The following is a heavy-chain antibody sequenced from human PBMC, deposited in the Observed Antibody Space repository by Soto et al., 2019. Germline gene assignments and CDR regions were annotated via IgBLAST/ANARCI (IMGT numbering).Heavy chain of an antibody. CDR3: ANRGYSYGFVIY. V-gene: IGHV1-69*02. Sequence: QVQLVQSGAEVKNPGSSVKVSCKASGGTFSSCPCSWVRQAPGQVLEWMGSIIPMFGIANYAQKFQGRVTITADKSTSTAYMELSSLRSEETAVYYCANRGYSYGFVIYWGQGTLVTVSS. J-gene: IGHJ4*02. CDR1: GGTFSSCP. D-gene: IGHD5-18*01. CDR2: IIPMFGIA.